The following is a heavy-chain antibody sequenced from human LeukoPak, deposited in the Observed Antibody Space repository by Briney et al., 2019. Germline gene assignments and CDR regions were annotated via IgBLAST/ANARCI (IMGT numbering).Heavy chain of an antibody. CDR1: GFTFSSFA. CDR2: ISGSGRSA. D-gene: IGHD3-3*01. J-gene: IGHJ4*02. Sequence: GGSLRLSCAASGFTFSSFAMSWVRQAPGKGLEWVSAISGSGRSAYYADSVKGRVTISRDNSKNTLYLQMNSLRAEDTAVYYCAKPPLEWLFNYWGQGTLVTVSS. CDR3: AKPPLEWLFNY. V-gene: IGHV3-23*01.